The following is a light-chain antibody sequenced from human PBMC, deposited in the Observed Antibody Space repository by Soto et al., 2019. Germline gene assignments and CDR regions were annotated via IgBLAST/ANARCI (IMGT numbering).Light chain of an antibody. CDR3: QQYNSSRGT. V-gene: IGKV1-5*03. J-gene: IGKJ1*01. Sequence: DIQLTQSPTSLSASVGDRVTLTCRASQSIGTWLAWYHQKPGKAPKLLIYKASSLQSGVQSRCSGGAAGTEFPLSISSLQADDFANYCRQQYNSSRGTFGQGTKVDIK. CDR1: QSIGTW. CDR2: KAS.